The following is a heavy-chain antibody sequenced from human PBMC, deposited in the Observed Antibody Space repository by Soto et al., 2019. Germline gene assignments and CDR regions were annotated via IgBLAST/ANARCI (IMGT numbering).Heavy chain of an antibody. D-gene: IGHD5-18*01. J-gene: IGHJ6*02. Sequence: SETLSLTCTVSGGSTSSGDYYWSWIRQPPGKGLEWIGYIYYSGSTYYNPSLKSRVTISVDTSKNQFSLKLSSVTAADTAVYYCARSRGYSYGLYYYYYGMDVWGQGTTVTVSS. CDR2: IYYSGST. V-gene: IGHV4-30-4*01. CDR3: ARSRGYSYGLYYYYYGMDV. CDR1: GGSTSSGDYY.